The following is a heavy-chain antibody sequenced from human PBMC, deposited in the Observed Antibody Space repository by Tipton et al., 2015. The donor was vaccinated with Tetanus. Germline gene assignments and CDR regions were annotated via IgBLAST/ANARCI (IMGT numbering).Heavy chain of an antibody. D-gene: IGHD2-15*01. J-gene: IGHJ4*02. V-gene: IGHV5-51*01. CDR3: ARQKFIGDYVDY. Sequence: QLVQSGAEVKKPGESLRISCKGSGYSFSSYWIGWVRQMPGKGLEWIGVIYPGDSDTRYSPSFQGQVTISADKSISAASLQWSSLKASDTAMYYCARQKFIGDYVDYWGQGTLVTVSS. CDR2: IYPGDSDT. CDR1: GYSFSSYW.